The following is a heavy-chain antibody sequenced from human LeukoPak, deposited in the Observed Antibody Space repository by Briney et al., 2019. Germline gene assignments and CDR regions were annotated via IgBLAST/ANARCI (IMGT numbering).Heavy chain of an antibody. D-gene: IGHD3-3*01. CDR3: ARASDDFWSGYLDY. J-gene: IGHJ4*02. CDR2: VYYSGST. Sequence: SETLSLTCTASGGSISSYYWSWIRQPPGKGLEWIGYVYYSGSTNYNPSLKSRVTISVDTSKNQFSLKLSSVTAADTAVYYCARASDDFWSGYLDYWGQGTLVTVSS. V-gene: IGHV4-59*01. CDR1: GGSISSYY.